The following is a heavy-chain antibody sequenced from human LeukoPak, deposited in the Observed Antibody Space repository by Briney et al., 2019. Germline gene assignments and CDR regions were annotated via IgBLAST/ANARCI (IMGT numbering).Heavy chain of an antibody. CDR1: GFTFSDYY. V-gene: IGHV3-11*04. D-gene: IGHD6-19*01. J-gene: IGHJ4*02. Sequence: KSGGSLRLSCAASGFTFSDYYMSWIRQAPGKGLEWVSYISSSGSTIYYADSVKGRFTISRDNAKNSLYLQMNSLRAEDTAVYYCARAPRLAVAGTEFDYWGQGTLVTVSS. CDR2: ISSSGSTI. CDR3: ARAPRLAVAGTEFDY.